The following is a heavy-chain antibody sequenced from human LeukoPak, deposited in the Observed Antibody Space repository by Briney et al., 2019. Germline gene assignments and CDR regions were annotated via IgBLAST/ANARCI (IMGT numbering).Heavy chain of an antibody. V-gene: IGHV1-18*04. Sequence: ASVTVSCKASGYSFTNYGISWVRQAPGQGLEWMSWISANNGEARYAQNFQGRVTMTTDTSTTTAYMELRNLKTDDTAVYYCARVPPSAHQVFSSDYWGQGTAVTVSS. CDR2: ISANNGEA. CDR3: ARVPPSAHQVFSSDY. D-gene: IGHD1-14*01. J-gene: IGHJ4*02. CDR1: GYSFTNYG.